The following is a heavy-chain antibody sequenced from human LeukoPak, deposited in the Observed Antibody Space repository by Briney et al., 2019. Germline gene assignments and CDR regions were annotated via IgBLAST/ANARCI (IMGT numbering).Heavy chain of an antibody. Sequence: GGSLRLSCAASGFTFSSYGMHWVRQAPGKGLEWVAVISYDGSNKYYADPVKGRFTISRDNSKNTLYLQMNSLRAEDTAVYYCAKDAYYYDSSGYYNYWGQGALVTVSS. CDR3: AKDAYYYDSSGYYNY. CDR2: ISYDGSNK. J-gene: IGHJ4*02. D-gene: IGHD3-22*01. V-gene: IGHV3-30*18. CDR1: GFTFSSYG.